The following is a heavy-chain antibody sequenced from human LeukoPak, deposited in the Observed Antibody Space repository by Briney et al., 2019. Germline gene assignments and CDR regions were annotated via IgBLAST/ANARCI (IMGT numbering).Heavy chain of an antibody. CDR2: INPNSGGT. D-gene: IGHD3-22*01. V-gene: IGHV1-2*02. CDR1: GNTFTGYY. Sequence: ASVKVSCKASGNTFTGYYMHWVRQAPGQGLEWMGWINPNSGGTNYAQKFQGRVTMTRDTSISTAYMELSRLRSDDTAVYYCARSRATYYYDSTLAYDYWGQGTLVTVSS. J-gene: IGHJ4*02. CDR3: ARSRATYYYDSTLAYDY.